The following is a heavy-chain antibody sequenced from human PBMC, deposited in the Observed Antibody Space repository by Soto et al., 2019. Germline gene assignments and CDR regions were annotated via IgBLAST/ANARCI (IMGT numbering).Heavy chain of an antibody. J-gene: IGHJ6*02. CDR3: ARDWAAMVEGGMDV. CDR1: GGSISSYY. D-gene: IGHD5-18*01. Sequence: QVQLQESGPGLVKPSETLSLTCTVSGGSISSYYWCWIRQPAGKGLEWIGRIYTSGSTNYNPSLKRRVTMSVDTSKHQFSLELSYVTAADTAVYYCARDWAAMVEGGMDVWGQGTTVTVSS. CDR2: IYTSGST. V-gene: IGHV4-4*07.